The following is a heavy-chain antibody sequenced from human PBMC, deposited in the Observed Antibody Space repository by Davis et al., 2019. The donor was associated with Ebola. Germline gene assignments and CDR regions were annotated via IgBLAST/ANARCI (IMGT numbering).Heavy chain of an antibody. D-gene: IGHD3-10*01. CDR1: GFTFA. Sequence: GESLKISCAASGFTFAMSWVRQAPGKGLEWVSAISDTGTTFYSESVKGRFTISRDNAKNSVFLQMNSLRDDDTAIYYCARDLEGNYYYYDMDVWGQGTTVTVSS. CDR3: ARDLEGNYYYYDMDV. J-gene: IGHJ6*02. CDR2: ISDTGTT. V-gene: IGHV3-69-1*02.